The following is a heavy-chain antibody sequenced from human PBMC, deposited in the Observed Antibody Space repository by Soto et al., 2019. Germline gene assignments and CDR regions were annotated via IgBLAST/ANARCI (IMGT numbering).Heavy chain of an antibody. CDR3: ARVRAGTGHYVGRTYFDY. CDR1: GYTFTTYD. D-gene: IGHD3-22*01. CDR2: ISPYNGKT. J-gene: IGHJ4*02. V-gene: IGHV1-18*04. Sequence: GASVKVSCKASGYTFTTYDITWVRQAPGQGLEWMGGISPYNGKTNYAQKLQGRVTLTTDTSTNTAYMELRNLRSDDTAVYFCARVRAGTGHYVGRTYFDYWGQGTLVTVSS.